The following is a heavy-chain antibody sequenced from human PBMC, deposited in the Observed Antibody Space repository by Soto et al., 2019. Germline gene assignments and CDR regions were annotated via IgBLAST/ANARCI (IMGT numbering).Heavy chain of an antibody. D-gene: IGHD3-10*01. Sequence: ASVKVSCKASGYTFTNYGISWVRQAPGQGLEWMGWISAYNGNTKYAQKLQGRVTMTTDTSTSTAYMELRSLRSDDTAVYYCARGVGSGSYYNQYNWFDLWGQGNLVTVSS. CDR3: ARGVGSGSYYNQYNWFDL. CDR1: GYTFTNYG. V-gene: IGHV1-18*01. J-gene: IGHJ5*02. CDR2: ISAYNGNT.